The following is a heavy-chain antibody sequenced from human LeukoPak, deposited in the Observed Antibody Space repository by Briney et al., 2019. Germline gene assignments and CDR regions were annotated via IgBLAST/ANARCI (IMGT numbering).Heavy chain of an antibody. Sequence: GGSLRLSCAASGFTFDDYAMHWVRQAPGKGLEWVSGISWNSGTKGYADSVKGRFTISRDNAKNSLYLQMSNLRAEDTAVYFCARGGGLDVWGQGATVTVSS. CDR3: ARGGGLDV. V-gene: IGHV3-9*01. J-gene: IGHJ6*02. D-gene: IGHD3-16*01. CDR1: GFTFDDYA. CDR2: ISWNSGTK.